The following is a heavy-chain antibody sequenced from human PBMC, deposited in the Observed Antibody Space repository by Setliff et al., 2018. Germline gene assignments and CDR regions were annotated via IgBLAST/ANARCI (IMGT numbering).Heavy chain of an antibody. CDR3: ARHALSFDSAWDV. CDR2: IDPSGNT. CDR1: GGSISSGSNY. Sequence: SETLSLTCTVSGGSISSGSNYWSWIRQPAGRGLEWIGHIDPSGNTNYNPSLKSRVTISLDRSKNQFSLNLNSATAADTAVYYCARHALSFDSAWDVWGKGTTVTV. V-gene: IGHV4-61*09. J-gene: IGHJ6*03. D-gene: IGHD3-9*01.